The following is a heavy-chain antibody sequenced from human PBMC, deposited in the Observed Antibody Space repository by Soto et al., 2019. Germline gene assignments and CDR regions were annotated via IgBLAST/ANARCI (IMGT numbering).Heavy chain of an antibody. CDR3: ARQAREPLGYYYYYYMDV. V-gene: IGHV5-51*01. D-gene: IGHD3-16*01. J-gene: IGHJ6*03. CDR2: IYPGDSDT. CDR1: GYSFTSYW. Sequence: PGESLKISCKGSGYSFTSYWIGWVRQMPGKGLEWMGIIYPGDSDTRYSPSFQGQVTISADKSISTAYLQWSSLKASDTAMYYFARQAREPLGYYYYYYMDVWGKGTTVTVSS.